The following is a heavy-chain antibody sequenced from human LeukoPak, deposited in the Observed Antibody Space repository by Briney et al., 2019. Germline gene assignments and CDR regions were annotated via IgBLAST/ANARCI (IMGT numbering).Heavy chain of an antibody. CDR1: GFTFSSYS. CDR2: ISSSSSTI. J-gene: IGHJ6*02. V-gene: IGHV3-48*01. D-gene: IGHD3-16*01. Sequence: GGSLRLSCAASGFTFSSYSMNWVRQAPGKGLEWVPYISSSSSTIYYADSVKGRFTTSRDNAKNSLYLQMSNLRAEDTAVYFCARGGGLDVWGQGATVTVSS. CDR3: ARGGGLDV.